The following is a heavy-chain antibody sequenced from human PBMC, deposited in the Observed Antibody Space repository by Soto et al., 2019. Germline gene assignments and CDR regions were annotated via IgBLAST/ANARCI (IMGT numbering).Heavy chain of an antibody. D-gene: IGHD2-21*02. J-gene: IGHJ4*02. CDR2: ITGNGELT. CDR1: GFTFSNYA. V-gene: IGHV3-23*01. CDR3: AKDHNLRGGNSGVAY. Sequence: EVQLLESGGGLVQPAGSLRLSCAASGFTFSNYAMTWVRQAPGKGLEWVSAITGNGELTYYADSVKGRFTISRDNSKNSLYLQMSSLRAEDTAVYYCAKDHNLRGGNSGVAYWGQGTLVTVFS.